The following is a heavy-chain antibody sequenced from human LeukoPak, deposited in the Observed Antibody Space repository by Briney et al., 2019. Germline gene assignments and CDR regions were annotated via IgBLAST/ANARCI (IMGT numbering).Heavy chain of an antibody. Sequence: SETLSLTCTVSGGSISGYYWSWIRQPPGKGLEWIGYIHYSGDINYNPSLKSRVTISAYTSKNQLSLKLSSVTAADTAVYYCARVGCSGGSCYPDYWGQGTLVTVSS. CDR3: ARVGCSGGSCYPDY. J-gene: IGHJ4*02. CDR1: GGSISGYY. V-gene: IGHV4-59*01. CDR2: IHYSGDI. D-gene: IGHD2-15*01.